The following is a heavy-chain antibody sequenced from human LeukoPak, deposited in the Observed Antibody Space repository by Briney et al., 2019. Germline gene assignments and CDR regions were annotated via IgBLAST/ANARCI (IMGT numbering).Heavy chain of an antibody. J-gene: IGHJ1*01. Sequence: SGPTLVNPTETLTLTCTLSGFSLSTDGLGVGWIRQSPGRALEWLALVHWNDEKRYQSALTNRLTITKDNSENQVFLTMTNMDPVDTARYYCAQRVSYRSGWFFTYWGQGTLVTVSS. CDR1: GFSLSTDGLG. V-gene: IGHV2-5*01. CDR2: VHWNDEK. CDR3: AQRVSYRSGWFFTY. D-gene: IGHD6-19*01.